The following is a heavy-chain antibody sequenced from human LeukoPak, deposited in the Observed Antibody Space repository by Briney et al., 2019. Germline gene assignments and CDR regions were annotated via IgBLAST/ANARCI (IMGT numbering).Heavy chain of an antibody. CDR2: INPNSGGT. CDR3: ATQATSGWHFS. CDR1: GYTFTGYY. J-gene: IGHJ5*02. V-gene: IGHV1-2*02. Sequence: ASVKVSCKASGYTFTGYYMHWVRQAPGQGPEWMGWINPNSGGTNYAQKFQGRVTMTRDTCLSTVYMELSRLRSDDTAVYYCATQATSGWHFSWGQGTLVTVSS. D-gene: IGHD6-19*01.